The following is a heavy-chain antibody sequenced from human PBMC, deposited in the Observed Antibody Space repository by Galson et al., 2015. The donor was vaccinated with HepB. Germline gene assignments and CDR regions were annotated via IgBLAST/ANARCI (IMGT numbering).Heavy chain of an antibody. V-gene: IGHV3-30-3*01. D-gene: IGHD2-2*01. CDR3: ASQAGRGPLPGADKNFDY. CDR2: TSYDGSNK. CDR1: GFTFSSYA. Sequence: SLRLSCVASGFTFSSYAMHWVRQAPGKGLEWVTATSYDGSNKYYADSVKGRFTISRDNSKNTLFLQVNSLRPEDTAVYYCASQAGRGPLPGADKNFDYWGQGTLVTVSS. J-gene: IGHJ4*02.